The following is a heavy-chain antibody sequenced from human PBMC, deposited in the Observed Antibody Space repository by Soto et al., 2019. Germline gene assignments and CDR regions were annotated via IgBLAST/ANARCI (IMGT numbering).Heavy chain of an antibody. CDR2: IKQDGSEK. CDR3: ARVTYDILTGYYYYYYYMDV. CDR1: GFTFSSYW. Sequence: GGSLRLSCAASGFTFSSYWMSWVRQAPGKGLEWVANIKQDGSEKYYVDSVKGRFTISRDNAKNSLYLKMNSLRAEDTAVYYCARVTYDILTGYYYYYYYMDVWGKGTTVTV. D-gene: IGHD3-9*01. V-gene: IGHV3-7*01. J-gene: IGHJ6*03.